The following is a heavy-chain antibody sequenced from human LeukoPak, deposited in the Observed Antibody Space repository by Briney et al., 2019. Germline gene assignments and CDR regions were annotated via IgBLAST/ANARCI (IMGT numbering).Heavy chain of an antibody. Sequence: PGGSLRLSCAASGFTFSNFWMHWVRQVPGKGLVWASRISGDGSSTAYADSVKGRLTISRDNSKNTLYLQVNSVRAEDTAVYYCARDTSGYYDYWGQGALVTVSS. J-gene: IGHJ4*02. CDR2: ISGDGSST. V-gene: IGHV3-74*01. CDR1: GFTFSNFW. CDR3: ARDTSGYYDY. D-gene: IGHD2-15*01.